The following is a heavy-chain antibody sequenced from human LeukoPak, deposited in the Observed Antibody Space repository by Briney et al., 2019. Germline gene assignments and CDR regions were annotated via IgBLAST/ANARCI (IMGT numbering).Heavy chain of an antibody. Sequence: GGSLRLSCAASGFTFSSYGMHWVRQAPGKGLEWVAFIRYDGSNKYYADSVKGRFTISRDNSKNTLYLQMNSLRAEDTAVYYCAKDFDFWSGYYPIDYWGQGTLVTVSS. V-gene: IGHV3-30*02. D-gene: IGHD3-3*01. J-gene: IGHJ4*02. CDR3: AKDFDFWSGYYPIDY. CDR2: IRYDGSNK. CDR1: GFTFSSYG.